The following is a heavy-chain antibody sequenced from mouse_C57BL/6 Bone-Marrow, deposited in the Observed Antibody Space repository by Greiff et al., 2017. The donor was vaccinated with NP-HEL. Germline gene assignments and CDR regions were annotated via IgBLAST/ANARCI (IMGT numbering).Heavy chain of an antibody. CDR1: GYTFTSYW. CDR2: IYPSDSET. J-gene: IGHJ1*03. V-gene: IGHV1-61*01. CDR3: ASGSYDGSSDWYFDV. Sequence: QVQLQQPGAELVRPGSSVKLSCKASGYTFTSYWMDWVKQRPGQGLEWIGNIYPSDSETHYNQKFKDKATLTVDKSSSTAYMQLSSLTSEDSAVYYCASGSYDGSSDWYFDVWGTGTTVTVSS. D-gene: IGHD1-1*01.